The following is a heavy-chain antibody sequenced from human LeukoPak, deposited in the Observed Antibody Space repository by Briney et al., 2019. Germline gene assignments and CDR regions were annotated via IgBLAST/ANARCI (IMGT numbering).Heavy chain of an antibody. CDR1: GFTFSSYS. Sequence: GGSLRPSCAASGFTFSSYSMNWVRQAPGKGLEWVSSISSSSSYIYYADSVKGRFTISRDNSKNTLYLQMNSLRAEDTAVYYCAREGRRSEYYFDYWGQGTLVTVSS. CDR2: ISSSSSYI. V-gene: IGHV3-21*01. CDR3: AREGRRSEYYFDY. J-gene: IGHJ4*02.